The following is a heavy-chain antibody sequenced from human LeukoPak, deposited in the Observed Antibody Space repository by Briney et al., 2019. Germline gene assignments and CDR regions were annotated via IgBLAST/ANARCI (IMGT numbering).Heavy chain of an antibody. CDR1: GFTVSSNY. D-gene: IGHD6-6*01. CDR3: ARQKYSGSSLDY. Sequence: PGGSLRLSCAASGFTVSSNYMSWVRQAPGKGLEWVSVIYSSGSTYYADSVKGRFTISRDSSKNTLSLQMNSLRAEDTAVYYCARQKYSGSSLDYWGQGTLVTVSS. J-gene: IGHJ4*02. CDR2: IYSSGST. V-gene: IGHV3-66*04.